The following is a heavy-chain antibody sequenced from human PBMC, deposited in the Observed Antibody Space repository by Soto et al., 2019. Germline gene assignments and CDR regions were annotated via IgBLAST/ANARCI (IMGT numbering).Heavy chain of an antibody. CDR1: GFTFSGSA. CDR3: TSELYYYDSSGYLN. D-gene: IGHD3-22*01. V-gene: IGHV3-73*01. Sequence: GGSLRLSCAASGFTFSGSAMHWVRQASGKGLEWVGRIRSKANSYATAYAASVKGRFTISRGDSKNTAYLQMNSLKTEDTAVYYCTSELYYYDSSGYLNWGQGTLVTVSS. J-gene: IGHJ4*02. CDR2: IRSKANSYAT.